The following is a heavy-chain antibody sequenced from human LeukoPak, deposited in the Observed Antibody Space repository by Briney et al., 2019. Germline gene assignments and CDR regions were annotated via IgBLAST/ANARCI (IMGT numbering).Heavy chain of an antibody. CDR2: ISYDGSNK. D-gene: IGHD2-2*01. J-gene: IGHJ4*02. Sequence: GGSLRLSCAASGFTFSSYWMSWVRQAPGKGLEWVAVISYDGSNKYYADSVKGRFTISRDNSKNTLYLQMNSLRAEDTAVYYCAIGGRYCSSTSCYANAFDYWGQGTLVTVSS. V-gene: IGHV3-30*03. CDR3: AIGGRYCSSTSCYANAFDY. CDR1: GFTFSSYW.